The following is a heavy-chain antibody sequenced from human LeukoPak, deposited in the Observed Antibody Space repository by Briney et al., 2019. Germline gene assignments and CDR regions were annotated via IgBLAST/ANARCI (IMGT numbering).Heavy chain of an antibody. D-gene: IGHD5-18*01. J-gene: IGHJ4*02. CDR2: IYYSGST. V-gene: IGHV4-31*03. CDR3: ATGKGYSYGREGYYFDY. Sequence: SETLSLTCTVSGGSISSSSYYWGWIRQPPGKGLEWIGYIYYSGSTYYNPSLKSRVTISVDTSKNQFSLKLSSVTAADTAVYYCATGKGYSYGREGYYFDYWGQGTLVTVS. CDR1: GGSISSSSYY.